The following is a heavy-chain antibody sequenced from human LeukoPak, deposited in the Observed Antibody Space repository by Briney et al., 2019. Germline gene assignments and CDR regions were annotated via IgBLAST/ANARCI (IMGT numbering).Heavy chain of an antibody. CDR3: AKDHHLYPTTSFDY. CDR2: ISGSGGST. CDR1: GFTFSSYA. J-gene: IGHJ4*02. Sequence: GGSLRLSXAASGFTFSSYAMSWVRQAPGKGLEWVTAISGSGGSTYYADSVKGRFTISRDNSKNTLYLQMNSLRAEDTAVYYCAKDHHLYPTTSFDYWGQGTLVTVSS. V-gene: IGHV3-23*01. D-gene: IGHD3-16*01.